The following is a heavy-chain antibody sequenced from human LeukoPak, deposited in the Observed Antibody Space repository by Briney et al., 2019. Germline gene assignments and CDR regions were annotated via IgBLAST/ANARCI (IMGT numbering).Heavy chain of an antibody. Sequence: ASVKVSCKASGYTFTSYYMHWVRQAPGQGLEWMGWISAYNGNTNYAQKLQGRVTMTTDTSTSTAYMELRSLRSDDTAVYYCARGDYDYVGYYFDYWGQGTLVTVSS. CDR1: GYTFTSYY. J-gene: IGHJ4*02. CDR3: ARGDYDYVGYYFDY. D-gene: IGHD3-16*01. V-gene: IGHV1-18*04. CDR2: ISAYNGNT.